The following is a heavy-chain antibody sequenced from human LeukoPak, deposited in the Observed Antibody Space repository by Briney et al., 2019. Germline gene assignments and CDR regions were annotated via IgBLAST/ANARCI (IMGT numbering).Heavy chain of an antibody. V-gene: IGHV3-48*03. Sequence: GGSLRLSCAASGFTLSTYEMNWVRQAPGKGLEWVAYISSSGSTKYYADSVTGRFTISRDNAENSLYLQMSSLRAEDTAVYYCARDRDGNYVDYWGQGTLVTVAS. CDR2: ISSSGSTK. D-gene: IGHD3-10*01. CDR3: ARDRDGNYVDY. CDR1: GFTLSTYE. J-gene: IGHJ4*02.